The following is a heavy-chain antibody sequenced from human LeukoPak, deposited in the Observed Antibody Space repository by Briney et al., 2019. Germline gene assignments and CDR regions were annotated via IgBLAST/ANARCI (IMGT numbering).Heavy chain of an antibody. J-gene: IGHJ2*01. Sequence: PGRSLRLFCAACGFSFSTYGMHWVRQALVKGLELVAAISYDGSYKYYTDSVKGRFTISRDNSKNTLDLQMNSLRPEDTAVFYCAKGDHGDYWYLDLWGRGTLVSVSS. D-gene: IGHD4-17*01. CDR3: AKGDHGDYWYLDL. CDR1: GFSFSTYG. V-gene: IGHV3-30*18. CDR2: ISYDGSYK.